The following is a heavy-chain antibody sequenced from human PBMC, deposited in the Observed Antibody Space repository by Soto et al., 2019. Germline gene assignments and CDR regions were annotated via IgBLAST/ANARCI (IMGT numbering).Heavy chain of an antibody. D-gene: IGHD6-13*01. CDR3: ATDHSSSWTSDAFDI. CDR2: FDPEDGET. Sequence: ASVKVSCKVSGYTLTELSMHWVRQAPGKGLEWMGGFDPEDGETIYAQKFQGRVTMTEDTSTDTAYMELSSLRSEDTAVYYCATDHSSSWTSDAFDIWGQGTMVTVSS. CDR1: GYTLTELS. V-gene: IGHV1-24*01. J-gene: IGHJ3*02.